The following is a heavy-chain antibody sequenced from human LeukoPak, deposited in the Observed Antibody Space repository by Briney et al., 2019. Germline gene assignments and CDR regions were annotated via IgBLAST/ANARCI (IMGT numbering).Heavy chain of an antibody. CDR2: INPNSGGT. Sequence: ASVKVSFTASGYTFTDYYMHWVRQAPGQGLEWMGRINPNSGGTNYAQKFQGWVTMTRDTSISTAYMELSRLRSDDTAVYYCARQGAARPGYYYYYGMDVWGQGTTVTVSS. J-gene: IGHJ6*02. CDR1: GYTFTDYY. CDR3: ARQGAARPGYYYYYGMDV. V-gene: IGHV1-2*04. D-gene: IGHD6-6*01.